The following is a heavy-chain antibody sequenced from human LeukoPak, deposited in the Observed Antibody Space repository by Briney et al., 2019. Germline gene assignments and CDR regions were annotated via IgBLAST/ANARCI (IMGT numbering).Heavy chain of an antibody. V-gene: IGHV3-23*01. J-gene: IGHJ4*02. Sequence: GGSLRRSCAASAFTCSSYAMSWVRQAPGKGLEWVSAISGSGGSTYYADSVKGRFTISRDNSKNTLYLQMNSLRAEDTAVYYCAKGGYSSGWYRDYFDYWGQGTLVTVSS. D-gene: IGHD6-19*01. CDR3: AKGGYSSGWYRDYFDY. CDR2: ISGSGGST. CDR1: AFTCSSYA.